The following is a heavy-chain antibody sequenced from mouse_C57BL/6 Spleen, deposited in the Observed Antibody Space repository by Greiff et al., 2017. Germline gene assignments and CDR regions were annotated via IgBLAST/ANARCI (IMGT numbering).Heavy chain of an antibody. Sequence: VQLKQSGPGLVKPSQSLSLTCSVTGYSITSGYYWNWIRQFPGNKLEWMGYISYDGSNNYNPSLKNRISITRDTSKNQFFLKLNSVTTEDTATYYCAGELGKAMDYWGQGTSVTVSS. CDR3: AGELGKAMDY. CDR1: GYSITSGYY. CDR2: ISYDGSN. J-gene: IGHJ4*01. V-gene: IGHV3-6*01. D-gene: IGHD4-1*01.